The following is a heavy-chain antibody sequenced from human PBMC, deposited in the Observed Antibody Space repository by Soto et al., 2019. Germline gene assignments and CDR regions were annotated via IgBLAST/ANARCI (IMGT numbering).Heavy chain of an antibody. D-gene: IGHD6-19*01. J-gene: IGHJ4*02. Sequence: SETLSLTCTVSGGSISSGGYYWSWIRQHPGKGLESIGYISYSGDTDYIPTLNGRITISVDTSKNQFSVKLSSVTAADTAIYYCARGRYSSGWFDFWGQGVLVTV. V-gene: IGHV4-61*08. CDR3: ARGRYSSGWFDF. CDR1: GGSISSGGYY. CDR2: ISYSGDT.